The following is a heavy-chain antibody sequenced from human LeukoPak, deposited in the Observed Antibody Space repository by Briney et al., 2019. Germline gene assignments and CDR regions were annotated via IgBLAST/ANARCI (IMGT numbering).Heavy chain of an antibody. Sequence: GRSLRLSCAASGFTFSSYAMHWVLQAPGKGLEWVAVISYDGSNKYYADSVKGRFTISRDNSKNTLYLQMNSLRAEDTAVYYCAREEAVADYYYYYGMDVWGQGTTVTVSS. D-gene: IGHD6-19*01. J-gene: IGHJ6*02. CDR1: GFTFSSYA. V-gene: IGHV3-30-3*01. CDR2: ISYDGSNK. CDR3: AREEAVADYYYYYGMDV.